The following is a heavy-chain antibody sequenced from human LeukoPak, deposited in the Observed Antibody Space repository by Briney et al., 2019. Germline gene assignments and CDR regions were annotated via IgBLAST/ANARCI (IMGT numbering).Heavy chain of an antibody. CDR2: ISTSGSTI. CDR3: ARCYDSSGYYSNYHMDV. CDR1: GFTFSDYY. Sequence: GGSLRLSCAASGFTFSDYYMSWIRQAPGKGLEWVSYISTSGSTIYYADSVKGRFTISRDNAKNSLYLQMNSLRAEDTAVYYCARCYDSSGYYSNYHMDVWGKGTTVTVS. D-gene: IGHD3-22*01. J-gene: IGHJ6*03. V-gene: IGHV3-11*04.